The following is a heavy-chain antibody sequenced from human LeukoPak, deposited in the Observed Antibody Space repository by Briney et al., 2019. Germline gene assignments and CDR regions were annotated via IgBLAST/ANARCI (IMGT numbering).Heavy chain of an antibody. V-gene: IGHV4-59*01. J-gene: IGHJ4*02. CDR2: IYYSGST. Sequence: PSETLSLTCTVSGGSISSYYWSWVRQPPGKGLEYIGYIYYSGSTNYNPSLKSRVTISLDTTKNQFSLKLNSVTAADTAVYYCARGNSSGWYVYYWGQGTPVTVSS. CDR3: ARGNSSGWYVYY. D-gene: IGHD6-19*01. CDR1: GGSISSYY.